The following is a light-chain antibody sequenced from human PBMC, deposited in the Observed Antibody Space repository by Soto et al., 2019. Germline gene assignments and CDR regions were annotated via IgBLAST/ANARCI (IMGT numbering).Light chain of an antibody. V-gene: IGLV2-23*01. J-gene: IGLJ1*01. Sequence: QSALTQPASVSGSPGQSITISCTGTSSDVGGYNLVSWYQLHPGKAPTFMIYEGSKRPSGVSNRFAGSKSGNTAYLTISGLQSEDEADYYCCSYAGSTTWVFGAGTKLTVL. CDR3: CSYAGSTTWV. CDR2: EGS. CDR1: SSDVGGYNL.